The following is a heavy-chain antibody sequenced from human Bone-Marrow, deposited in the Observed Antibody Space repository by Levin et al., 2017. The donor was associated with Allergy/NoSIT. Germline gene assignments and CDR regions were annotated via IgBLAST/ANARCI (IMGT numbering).Heavy chain of an antibody. J-gene: IGHJ4*02. D-gene: IGHD3-10*01. V-gene: IGHV3-30*09. CDR1: GFTFSSYA. CDR2: ISYDGSTK. CDR3: ARAWGDDYYASRTSFLPDY. Sequence: GGSLRLSCAASGFTFSSYAMHWVRQAPGKGLEWVAVISYDGSTKYCADPVKGRFAISRDNSKNTLYLQMDSLRVEDTALYYCARAWGDDYYASRTSFLPDYWGQGTLVTVSS.